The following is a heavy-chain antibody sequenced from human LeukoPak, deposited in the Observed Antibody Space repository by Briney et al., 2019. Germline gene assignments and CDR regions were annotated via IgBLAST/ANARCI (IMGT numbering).Heavy chain of an antibody. CDR2: INPNNDDT. V-gene: IGHV1-2*02. CDR3: ARRGSGYGYDY. J-gene: IGHJ4*02. CDR1: GYTFTDYY. D-gene: IGHD5-18*01. Sequence: GASVEVSCEASGYTFTDYYMHWVRQAPGQGLEWMGWINPNNDDTNYAQKFQGRVTMTRGTSISTAYMELTRLTSDDTAVYYCARRGSGYGYDYWGQGTLVTVSS.